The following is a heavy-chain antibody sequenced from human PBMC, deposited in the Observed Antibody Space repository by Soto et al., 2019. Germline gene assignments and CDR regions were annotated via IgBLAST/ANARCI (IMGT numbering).Heavy chain of an antibody. CDR3: ARVSQQLEMDYNWFDP. D-gene: IGHD6-13*01. J-gene: IGHJ5*02. V-gene: IGHV1-46*03. CDR1: GYTFTSYY. CDR2: INPSGGST. Sequence: ASVKVSCKASGYTFTSYYMHWVRQAPGQGLEWMGIINPSGGSTSYAQKLQGRVTMTRDTSTSTVYMEMSSLRFEDTVVYYCARVSQQLEMDYNWFDPWGQGTLVTVSS.